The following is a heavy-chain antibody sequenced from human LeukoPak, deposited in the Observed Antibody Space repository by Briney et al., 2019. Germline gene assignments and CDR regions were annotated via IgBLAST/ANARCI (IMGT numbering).Heavy chain of an antibody. J-gene: IGHJ4*02. V-gene: IGHV4-4*07. D-gene: IGHD6-19*01. CDR3: ARDRWLVINIFDY. CDR1: GGSISIYY. CDR2: IYTSGST. Sequence: SETLSLTCTVSGGSISIYYWSWIRQPAGKGLEWIGRIYTSGSTNYNPSLKSRITMSVDTSKNQFSLKLSSVTAADTAVYYCARDRWLVINIFDYWGQGTLVTVSS.